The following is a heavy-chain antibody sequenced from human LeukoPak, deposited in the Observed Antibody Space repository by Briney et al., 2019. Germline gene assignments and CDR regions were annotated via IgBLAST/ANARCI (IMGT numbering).Heavy chain of an antibody. CDR1: GGSFSGYY. CDR3: ARGLYCGGDCFNYFGY. D-gene: IGHD2-21*02. CDR2: INHSGST. V-gene: IGHV4-34*01. Sequence: PSETLSLTCAVYGGSFSGYYWSWIRQPPGKGLEWIGEINHSGSTNYNPSLKSRVTISVDTSKNQFSLKLSSVTAADTAVYYCARGLYCGGDCFNYFGYWGQGTLVTVSS. J-gene: IGHJ4*02.